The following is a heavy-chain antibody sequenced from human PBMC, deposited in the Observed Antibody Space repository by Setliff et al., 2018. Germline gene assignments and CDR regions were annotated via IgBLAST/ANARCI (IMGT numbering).Heavy chain of an antibody. D-gene: IGHD3-10*01. J-gene: IGHJ4*02. CDR1: GFSFSSFW. CDR3: RLWFGELLRDY. Sequence: GGSLRLSCAASGFSFSSFWMAWVRQSPGRGLEWVANINQDGTGKYYVDSVKGRFTISRDNAKNSLSLQMDGLRAEDTSVYYCRLWFGELLRDYWGQGTLVTVSS. V-gene: IGHV3-7*01. CDR2: INQDGTGK.